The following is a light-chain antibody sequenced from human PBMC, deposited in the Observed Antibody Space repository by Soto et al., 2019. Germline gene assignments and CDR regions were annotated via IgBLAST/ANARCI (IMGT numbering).Light chain of an antibody. J-gene: IGKJ1*01. V-gene: IGKV3-20*01. CDR3: QQYGSQGT. CDR2: GAS. Sequence: EIVMTQSPATLSVSPGERATLSCRASQTVLSNLACYQQKPGQAPRLLIYGASSRATGIPDRFSGSGSGTDFTLTISRLEPEDFAVYYCQQYGSQGTFGQGTKVDI. CDR1: QTVLSN.